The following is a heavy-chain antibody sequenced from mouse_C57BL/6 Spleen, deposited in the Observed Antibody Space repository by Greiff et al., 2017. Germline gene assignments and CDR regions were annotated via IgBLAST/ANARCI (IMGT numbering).Heavy chain of an antibody. D-gene: IGHD2-3*01. CDR1: GFTFSSYA. CDR2: ISSGGDYI. J-gene: IGHJ4*01. V-gene: IGHV5-9-1*02. Sequence: EVHLVESGEGLVKPGGSLKLSCAASGFTFSSYAMSWVRQTPEKRLEWVAYISSGGDYIYYADTVKGRFTISRDKARNTLYLQMSSLKSEDTAMYYCTRVWDGYGRGDYWGQGTSVTVSS. CDR3: TRVWDGYGRGDY.